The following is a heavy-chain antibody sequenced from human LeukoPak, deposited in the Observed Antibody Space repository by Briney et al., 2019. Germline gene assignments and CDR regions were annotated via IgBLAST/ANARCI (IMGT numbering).Heavy chain of an antibody. CDR3: ARGRGYYYDSSGLAY. CDR2: INHSGST. Sequence: SETLPLTCAVYGGSFSGYYWSWIRQPPGKGLEWIGEINHSGSTNYNPSLKSRVTISVDTSKNQFSLKLSSVTAADTAVYYCARGRGYYYDSSGLAYWGQGTLVTVSS. J-gene: IGHJ4*02. CDR1: GGSFSGYY. V-gene: IGHV4-34*01. D-gene: IGHD3-22*01.